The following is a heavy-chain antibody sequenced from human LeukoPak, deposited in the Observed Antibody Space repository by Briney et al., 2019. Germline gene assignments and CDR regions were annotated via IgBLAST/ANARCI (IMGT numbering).Heavy chain of an antibody. Sequence: ASVKVSCKASRYTFTSYDINWVRQATGQGLEWMGRMNPNSGNTGYAQKFQGRVTMTRNTSISTAYMELSSLRSEDTAVYYCARSPESSDAFDIWGQGTMVTVSS. CDR3: ARSPESSDAFDI. CDR1: RYTFTSYD. V-gene: IGHV1-8*01. CDR2: MNPNSGNT. J-gene: IGHJ3*02.